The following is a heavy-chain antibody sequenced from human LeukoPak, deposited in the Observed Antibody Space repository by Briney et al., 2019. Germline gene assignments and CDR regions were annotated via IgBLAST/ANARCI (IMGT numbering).Heavy chain of an antibody. CDR2: IYYSGST. D-gene: IGHD1-1*01. Sequence: SETLSLTCTVSGGSISSYYWSWIRQPPGKGLEWIGYIYYSGSTNYNPSLKSRVTMSVDTSKNQFSLKLSSVTAADTAVYYCARRNDGLFDYWGQGTLVTVSS. J-gene: IGHJ4*02. CDR1: GGSISSYY. V-gene: IGHV4-59*01. CDR3: ARRNDGLFDY.